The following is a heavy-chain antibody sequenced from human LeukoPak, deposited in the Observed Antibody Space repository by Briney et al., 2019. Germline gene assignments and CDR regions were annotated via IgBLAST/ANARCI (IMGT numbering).Heavy chain of an antibody. CDR3: ASRIAARPVYYYYYMDV. CDR1: GGSISSSSYY. Sequence: KPSEPLSLTCPVSGGSISSSSYYLGSIRQPPGKGLERIGSIYYSGSTYYNPSLKSRVTISVDTSKNQFSLKLSSVTAADTAVYYCASRIAARPVYYYYYMDVWGKGTTVTVSS. J-gene: IGHJ6*03. V-gene: IGHV4-39*01. D-gene: IGHD6-6*01. CDR2: IYYSGST.